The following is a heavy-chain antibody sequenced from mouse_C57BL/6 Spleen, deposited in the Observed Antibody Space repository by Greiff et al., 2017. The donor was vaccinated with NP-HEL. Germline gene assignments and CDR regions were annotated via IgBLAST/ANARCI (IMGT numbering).Heavy chain of an antibody. Sequence: QVHVKQSGAELVRPGASVTLSCKASGYTFTDYEMHWVKQTPVHGLEWIGAIDPETGGTAYNQKFKGKAILTADKSSSTAYMELRSLTSEDSAVYYCTRDRGTLLHWYFDVWGTGTTVTVSS. V-gene: IGHV1-15*01. D-gene: IGHD1-1*01. J-gene: IGHJ1*03. CDR1: GYTFTDYE. CDR2: IDPETGGT. CDR3: TRDRGTLLHWYFDV.